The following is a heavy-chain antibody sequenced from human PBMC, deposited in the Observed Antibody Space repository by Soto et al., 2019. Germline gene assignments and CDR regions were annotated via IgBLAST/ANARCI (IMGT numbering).Heavy chain of an antibody. J-gene: IGHJ3*02. CDR1: GYSFTSYW. D-gene: IGHD2-21*02. V-gene: IGHV5-51*01. CDR2: IYPGDSDT. CDR3: AVQKAYCGGDCRAFDI. Sequence: GESLKISCKGSGYSFTSYWIGWVRQMPGKGLEWMGIIYPGDSDTRYSPSFQGQVTISADKSISTAYLQWSSLKASDTAMYYCAVQKAYCGGDCRAFDIWGQGTMGTVSS.